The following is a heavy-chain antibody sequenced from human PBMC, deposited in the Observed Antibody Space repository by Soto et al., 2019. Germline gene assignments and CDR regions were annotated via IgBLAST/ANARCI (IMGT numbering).Heavy chain of an antibody. Sequence: GGSLRLSCAASGFTFSDYYMSWIRQAPGKGLEWVSYISSSDSIIYYADSVKGRFTISRDNAKNSLYLQMNSLRAEDTAVYYCARDLGYYDSSGYFDYWGQGALVTVSS. V-gene: IGHV3-11*01. D-gene: IGHD3-22*01. CDR2: ISSSDSII. CDR3: ARDLGYYDSSGYFDY. J-gene: IGHJ4*02. CDR1: GFTFSDYY.